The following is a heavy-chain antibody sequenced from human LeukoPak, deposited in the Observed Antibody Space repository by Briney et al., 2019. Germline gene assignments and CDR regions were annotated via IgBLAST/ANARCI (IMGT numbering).Heavy chain of an antibody. J-gene: IGHJ3*02. Sequence: ASVKVSCKASGYTFTGYYMHWVRQAPGQGLEWMGWINPNSGGTNYAQKFQGRVTMTRDTSISIAYMELSRLRSDDTAVYYCARSLIGFWSGYYMYAFDIWGQGTMVTVSS. V-gene: IGHV1-2*02. CDR3: ARSLIGFWSGYYMYAFDI. CDR1: GYTFTGYY. CDR2: INPNSGGT. D-gene: IGHD3-3*01.